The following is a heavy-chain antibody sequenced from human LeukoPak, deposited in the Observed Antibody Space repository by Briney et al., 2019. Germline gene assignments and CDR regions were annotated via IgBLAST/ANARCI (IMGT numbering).Heavy chain of an antibody. J-gene: IGHJ4*02. D-gene: IGHD5-18*01. V-gene: IGHV3-23*01. CDR2: IGGSGGNI. CDR3: ATYRQVMLPFES. CDR1: GLSFSNYA. Sequence: GGSLRLSCAASGLSFSNYAMYWVRQAPGKGLEWVSAIGGSGGNIFYTDSVKGRFTISRDNSKSTLSLQMNSLRAEDTAIYYCATYRQVMLPFESWGQGTLVTVSS.